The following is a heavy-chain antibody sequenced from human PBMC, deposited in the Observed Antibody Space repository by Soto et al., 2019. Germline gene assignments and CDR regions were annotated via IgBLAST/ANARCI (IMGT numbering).Heavy chain of an antibody. CDR3: ARDREYSGYDWAPYFDY. CDR1: GGSFSGYY. D-gene: IGHD5-12*01. V-gene: IGHV4-34*01. CDR2: INHSGST. Sequence: SETLSLTCAVYGGSFSGYYWRWIRQPPGKGLEWIGEINHSGSTNYNPSLKSRVTISVDTSKNQFSLKLSSVTAADTAVYYCARDREYSGYDWAPYFDYWGQGTLVTVSS. J-gene: IGHJ4*02.